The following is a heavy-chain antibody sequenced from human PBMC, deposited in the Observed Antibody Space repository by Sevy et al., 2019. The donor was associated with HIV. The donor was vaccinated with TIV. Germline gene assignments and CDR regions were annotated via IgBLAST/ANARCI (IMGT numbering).Heavy chain of an antibody. D-gene: IGHD3-22*01. CDR1: GYTFIDYY. CDR3: AREDYYDASGGWVDP. J-gene: IGHJ5*02. V-gene: IGHV1-2*06. Sequence: ASVNVSCKASGYTFIDYYIHWVRQAPGQALEWMGRINPNSAATNYAQKFQDRVTMTRDTSISTSYMELRRLRSDDTAVYYCAREDYYDASGGWVDPWGQGTLVTVSS. CDR2: INPNSAAT.